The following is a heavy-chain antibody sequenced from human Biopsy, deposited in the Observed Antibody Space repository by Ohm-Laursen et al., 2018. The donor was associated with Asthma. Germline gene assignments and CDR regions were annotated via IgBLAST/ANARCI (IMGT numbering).Heavy chain of an antibody. CDR1: EYNFISFA. J-gene: IGHJ3*01. D-gene: IGHD3-9*01. CDR3: ARTYYDFLTGQVKDVFGV. CDR2: VTTGNGDT. Sequence: SETASCKASEYNFISFAIHWVRQAPGQRLEWMGWVTTGNGDTKYSQKFQGRATITRDTSASTAYMELRSLRSEDTATYYCARTYYDFLTGQVKDVFGVWGQGTMVTVSS. V-gene: IGHV1-3*04.